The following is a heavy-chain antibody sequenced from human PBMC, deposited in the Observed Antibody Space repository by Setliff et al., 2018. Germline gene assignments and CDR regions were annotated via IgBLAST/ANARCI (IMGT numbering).Heavy chain of an antibody. D-gene: IGHD3-16*01. CDR1: GFTFSTYW. J-gene: IGHJ4*02. CDR3: VRLRRGPWHLDY. CDR2: MKEAGSER. V-gene: IGHV3-7*03. Sequence: PGGSLRLSCAASGFTFSTYWMSWVRQAPGKGLEWVAHMKEAGSERYCVDSVKGRFTISRDNAKNSLNLQMNSLGADDTAVYYCVRLRRGPWHLDYWGQGVLVTVSS.